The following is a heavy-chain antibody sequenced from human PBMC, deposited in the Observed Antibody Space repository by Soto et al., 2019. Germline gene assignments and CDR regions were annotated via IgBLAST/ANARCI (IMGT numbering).Heavy chain of an antibody. CDR2: IYYSGST. CDR3: ARGHIAAASTFSLNWFDP. V-gene: IGHV4-31*03. D-gene: IGHD6-13*01. J-gene: IGHJ5*02. CDR1: GGSISSGGYY. Sequence: PSETLSLTCTVSGGSISSGGYYWSWIRQHPGKGLEWIGYIYYSGSTYYNPSLKSRVTISVDTSKNQFSLKLSSVTAADTAVYYCARGHIAAASTFSLNWFDPWGQGTLVTVSS.